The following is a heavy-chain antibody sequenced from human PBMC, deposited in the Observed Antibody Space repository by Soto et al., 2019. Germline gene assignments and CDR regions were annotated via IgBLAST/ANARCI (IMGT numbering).Heavy chain of an antibody. CDR1: GGSISSSSYY. Sequence: QLQLQESGPGLVKPSETLSLKCTVSGGSISSSSYYWGWIRQPPGKGLEWIGNIYYSGYSGTTYYNPSLKSRLTISVDTSNNQFSLKLSSVTAADTAVHFCVSTSEWSVLDNWGQGTLVIVSS. CDR2: IYYSGYSGTT. D-gene: IGHD3-3*01. CDR3: VSTSEWSVLDN. J-gene: IGHJ4*02. V-gene: IGHV4-39*01.